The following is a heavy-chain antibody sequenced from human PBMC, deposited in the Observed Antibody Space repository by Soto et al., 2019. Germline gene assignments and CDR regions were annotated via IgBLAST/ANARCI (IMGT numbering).Heavy chain of an antibody. Sequence: PSETLSLTCAVYGGSLSGYYWSWIRQSPGKGLEWIWEIHPSGSPHDDPALNSGVTMSLDTSEILLSLKLTSVDAADTALCFCARGIDEYTLGNVWGPGTTVTVSS. CDR1: GGSLSGYY. V-gene: IGHV4-34*01. J-gene: IGHJ6*02. CDR3: ARGIDEYTLGNV. CDR2: IHPSGSP. D-gene: IGHD1-1*01.